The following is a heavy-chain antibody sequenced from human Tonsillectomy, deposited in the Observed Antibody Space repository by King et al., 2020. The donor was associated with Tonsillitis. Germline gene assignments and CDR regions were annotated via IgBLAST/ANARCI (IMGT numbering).Heavy chain of an antibody. V-gene: IGHV3-9*01. CDR3: AKDIGGVGATSPFDY. CDR2: ISANSGSI. D-gene: IGHD1-26*01. CDR1: GFTFGDYG. J-gene: IGHJ4*02. Sequence: VQLVQSGGGLVQPGRSLRLSCAASGFTFGDYGMHWVRQAPGKGLEWVSDISANSGSIVYAVSVKGRFTVSRDNAKNSLYLQMNSLRAEDTALYYCAKDIGGVGATSPFDYWGQGTLVTVSS.